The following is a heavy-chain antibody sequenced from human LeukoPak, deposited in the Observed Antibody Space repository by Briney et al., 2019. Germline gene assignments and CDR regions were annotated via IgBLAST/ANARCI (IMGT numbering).Heavy chain of an antibody. CDR3: AKAMSSAWNFDL. Sequence: SETLSLTCTVSGDSISTYSWIWIRQPPGKGLECIGYISYSGSTNFNPSLQSQVTMSVATSKNQFSLKLNSVTAADTAVYYCAKAMSSAWNFDLWGRGTLVTVSS. V-gene: IGHV4-59*01. D-gene: IGHD3-10*01. CDR2: ISYSGST. CDR1: GDSISTYS. J-gene: IGHJ2*01.